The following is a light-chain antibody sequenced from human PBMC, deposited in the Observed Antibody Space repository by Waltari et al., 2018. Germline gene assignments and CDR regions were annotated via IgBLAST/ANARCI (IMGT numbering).Light chain of an antibody. CDR2: EVT. CDR3: CSYAGSATPYV. V-gene: IGLV2-23*02. J-gene: IGLJ1*01. CDR1: SSDVGRYNL. Sequence: QSALTQPASVSGSPGQSITISCTGTSSDVGRYNLVSWYQQHTGKAPKLMIFEVTKRPSGVSNRFSGSTSGNTASLTISGLQAEDEADYYCCSYAGSATPYVFGTGTKVTVL.